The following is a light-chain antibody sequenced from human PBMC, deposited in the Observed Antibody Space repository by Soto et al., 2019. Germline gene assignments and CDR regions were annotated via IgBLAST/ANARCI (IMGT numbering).Light chain of an antibody. CDR1: SSDVGGYNF. CDR2: EVT. J-gene: IGLJ1*01. CDR3: RSYAATHHYV. V-gene: IGLV2-8*01. Sequence: QSALTQPPSASGSPGQSVTISCTGTSSDVGGYNFVSWYRQYPGKAPQLIIYEVTKRPSGFPDRFSGSKSGNTASLTVSGLQAEDEADYYCRSYAATHHYVFGAGTKVTVL.